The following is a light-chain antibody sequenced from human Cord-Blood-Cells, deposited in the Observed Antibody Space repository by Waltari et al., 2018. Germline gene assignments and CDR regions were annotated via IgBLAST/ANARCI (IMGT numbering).Light chain of an antibody. CDR1: QSISSY. CDR2: AAS. J-gene: IGKJ2*03. CDR3: LQHNSYPPS. V-gene: IGKV1-39*01. Sequence: DIQMTQSPSSLSASVGDRVTITCRASQSISSYLNWYPQKPGKAPKLLIYAASSLQSGVPSRFSGSGSGTDFTLTISSLQPEDFATYYCLQHNSYPPSFGQGTKLEIK.